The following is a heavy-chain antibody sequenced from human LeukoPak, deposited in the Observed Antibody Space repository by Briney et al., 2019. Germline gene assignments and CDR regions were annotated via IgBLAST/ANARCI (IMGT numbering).Heavy chain of an antibody. Sequence: PSETLSLTCAVYGGFFSGYYWSWIRQPPGKGLEWIGEINHSGSTNYNPSLKSRVTISVDTSKNQFSLKLSSVTAADTAVYYCARGQGPTTRYHFRRPYYFDYCGQGTLDTVSS. CDR1: GGFFSGYY. CDR2: INHSGST. V-gene: IGHV4-34*01. D-gene: IGHD3-3*01. J-gene: IGHJ4*02. CDR3: ARGQGPTTRYHFRRPYYFDY.